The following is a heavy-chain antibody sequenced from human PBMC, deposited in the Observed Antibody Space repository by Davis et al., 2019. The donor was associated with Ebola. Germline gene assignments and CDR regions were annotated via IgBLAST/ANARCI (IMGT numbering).Heavy chain of an antibody. CDR1: GYTFTSYG. Sequence: ASVTVSCKASGYTFTSYGISWVRQAPGQGLEWMGWISAYNGNTNYAQKLQGRVTMTTDTSTSTAYMELRSLRSDDTAVYYCAREIVGLHLGELSPWDWFDPWGQGTLVTVSS. D-gene: IGHD3-16*02. CDR2: ISAYNGNT. J-gene: IGHJ5*02. V-gene: IGHV1-18*01. CDR3: AREIVGLHLGELSPWDWFDP.